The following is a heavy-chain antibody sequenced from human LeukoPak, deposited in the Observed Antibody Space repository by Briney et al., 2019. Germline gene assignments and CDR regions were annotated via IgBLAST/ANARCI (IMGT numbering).Heavy chain of an antibody. J-gene: IGHJ6*03. Sequence: GGSLRLSCAASGFTFSSYSMNWVRQAPGKGLEWVSYIRSSSSTIYYAGSVKGRFTISRDNAKNSLYLQMNSLRAEDTAVYYCAREFDYEYYYYMDVWGKGTTVTVSS. CDR2: IRSSSSTI. CDR3: AREFDYEYYYYMDV. CDR1: GFTFSSYS. V-gene: IGHV3-48*01. D-gene: IGHD4-17*01.